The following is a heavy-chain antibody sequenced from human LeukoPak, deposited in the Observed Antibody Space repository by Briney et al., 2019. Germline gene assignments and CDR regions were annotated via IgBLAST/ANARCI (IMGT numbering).Heavy chain of an antibody. CDR1: GGSFSGYY. D-gene: IGHD3-3*01. CDR2: INHSGST. V-gene: IGHV4-34*01. J-gene: IGHJ5*02. CDR3: ARGPFWSGYFPRPTNWFDP. Sequence: PSETLSLTCAVYGGSFSGYYWSWIRQPPGKGLEWIGEINHSGSTNYNPSLKSRVTISVDTSKNQFSLKLSSVTAADTAMYYCARGPFWSGYFPRPTNWFDPWGQGTLVTVSS.